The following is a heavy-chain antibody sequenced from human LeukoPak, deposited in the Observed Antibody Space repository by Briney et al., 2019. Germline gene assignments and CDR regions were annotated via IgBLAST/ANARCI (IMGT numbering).Heavy chain of an antibody. D-gene: IGHD2-21*01. Sequence: KPSETLSLTCAVSGGSISSSSYYWGWIRQPPGKGLEWIGSIYYSGSTYYNPSLKSRVTISVDTSKNQFSLKLSSVTAADTAVYYCARGGEGSFDYWGQGTLVTVSS. CDR3: ARGGEGSFDY. J-gene: IGHJ4*02. CDR2: IYYSGST. CDR1: GGSISSSSYY. V-gene: IGHV4-39*07.